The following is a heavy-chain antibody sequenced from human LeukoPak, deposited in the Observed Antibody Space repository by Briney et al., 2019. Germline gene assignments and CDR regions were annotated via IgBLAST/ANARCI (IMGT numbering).Heavy chain of an antibody. V-gene: IGHV4-39*07. J-gene: IGHJ4*02. CDR2: IYYSGST. CDR1: GGSISSSSYY. Sequence: SETLSLTCTVSGGSISSSSYYWGWIRQPPGKGLEWIGSIYYSGSTYYNPSLKSRVTISVDTSKNQFSLKLSSVTAADTAVYYCARGGTAAAAGPLFDYWGQGTLVTVSS. D-gene: IGHD6-13*01. CDR3: ARGGTAAAAGPLFDY.